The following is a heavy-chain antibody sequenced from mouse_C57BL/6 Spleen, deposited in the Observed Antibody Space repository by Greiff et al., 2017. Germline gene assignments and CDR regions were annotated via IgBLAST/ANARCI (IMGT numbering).Heavy chain of an antibody. CDR3: TPYSPYLLPWFAY. D-gene: IGHD2-1*01. J-gene: IGHJ3*01. CDR2: IRNKANNHAT. Sequence: EVHLVESGGGLVQPGGSMKLSCAASGFTFSDAWMDWVRQSPEKGLEWVAEIRNKANNHATYYAESVKGRFTISRDDSKSSVYLQMNSLRAEDTGIYYCTPYSPYLLPWFAYWGQGTLVTVSA. V-gene: IGHV6-6*01. CDR1: GFTFSDAW.